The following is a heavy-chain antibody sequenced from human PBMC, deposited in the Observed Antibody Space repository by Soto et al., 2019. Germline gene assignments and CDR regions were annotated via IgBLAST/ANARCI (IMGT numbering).Heavy chain of an antibody. CDR3: AKSRVFIGAIVTLLDS. CDR2: ISNNGDTA. V-gene: IGHV3-23*01. J-gene: IGHJ4*02. CDR1: GFTCSSYA. D-gene: IGHD3-16*02. Sequence: PGGSLRLSCAASGFTCSSYAMSWVRQAAEKGLEWVASISNNGDTAYYADSVKGRFTISRGNSENTLYLQMNGLRADDTALYFCAKSRVFIGAIVTLLDSWGQGTQVTVSS.